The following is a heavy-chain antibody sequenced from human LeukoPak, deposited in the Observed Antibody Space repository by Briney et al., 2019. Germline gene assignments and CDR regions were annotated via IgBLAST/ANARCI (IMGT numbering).Heavy chain of an antibody. Sequence: PSETLSLTCTVSGGSISSYYWSWIRQPPGKGLEWIGYIYYSGSTNYNPSLKSRVTISVDTSKNQFSLKLSSVTAADTAVYYCASNYYGSGSLDYWGQGDLVTVSS. CDR1: GGSISSYY. D-gene: IGHD3-10*01. CDR3: ASNYYGSGSLDY. V-gene: IGHV4-59*08. J-gene: IGHJ4*02. CDR2: IYYSGST.